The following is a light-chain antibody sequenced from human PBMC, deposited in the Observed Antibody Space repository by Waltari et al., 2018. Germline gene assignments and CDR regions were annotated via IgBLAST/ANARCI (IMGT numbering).Light chain of an antibody. V-gene: IGKV2-30*02. J-gene: IGKJ4*01. CDR1: QSLIHSNGNTY. Sequence: VMTQSPLSLPVTLGQPASISCRSSQSLIHSNGNTYLNWFQQRPGQSPRRLIYKISNRDSGVPDRVSGSGSGTDFTLKISRVEAEDVGVYYCMQGTHPPQTFGGGTKVEIK. CDR3: MQGTHPPQT. CDR2: KIS.